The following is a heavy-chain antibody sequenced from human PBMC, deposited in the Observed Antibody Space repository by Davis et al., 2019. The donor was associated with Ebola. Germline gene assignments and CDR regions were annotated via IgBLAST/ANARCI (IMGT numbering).Heavy chain of an antibody. J-gene: IGHJ2*01. CDR2: ISGSGGST. V-gene: IGHV3-23*01. CDR1: GFTFSSYA. CDR3: AKDTASGWSTGYFDL. Sequence: GESLKISCAASGFTFSSYAMSWVRQAPGKGLEWVSAISGSGGSTYYADSVKGRFTVSRDNSKNTMYLQMNSLRAEDTAVFHCAKDTASGWSTGYFDLWSRGTLVTVSS. D-gene: IGHD6-19*01.